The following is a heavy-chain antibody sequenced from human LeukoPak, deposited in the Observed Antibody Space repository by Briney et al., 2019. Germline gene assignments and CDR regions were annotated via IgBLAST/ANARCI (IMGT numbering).Heavy chain of an antibody. CDR2: IYYSGST. CDR1: GGSISSSSYY. J-gene: IGHJ4*02. CDR3: ARDDYDSSGYPVYIAY. D-gene: IGHD3-22*01. Sequence: SETLSLTCTVSGGSISSSSYYWGWIRQPPGKGLEWIGSIYYSGSTYYNPSLKSRVTISVDTSKNQFSLKLSSVTAADTAVYYCARDDYDSSGYPVYIAYWGQGTLVTVSS. V-gene: IGHV4-39*01.